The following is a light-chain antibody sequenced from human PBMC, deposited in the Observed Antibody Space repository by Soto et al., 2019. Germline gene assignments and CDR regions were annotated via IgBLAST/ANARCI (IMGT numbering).Light chain of an antibody. CDR2: DVS. CDR1: SSDVGGYNY. V-gene: IGLV2-14*01. CDR3: NSFTSSSSRGV. J-gene: IGLJ1*01. Sequence: QSALTQPASVSGSPGQSITISCTGTSSDVGGYNYVSWYQQHPGKAPKLMIYDVSNRPSGVSNRFSGSKSGNTASLTISGLQAGDEADYYCNSFTSSSSRGVFGTGTKLTVL.